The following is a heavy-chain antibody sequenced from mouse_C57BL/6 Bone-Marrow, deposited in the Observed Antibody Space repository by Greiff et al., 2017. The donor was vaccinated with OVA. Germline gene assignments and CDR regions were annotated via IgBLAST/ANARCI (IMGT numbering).Heavy chain of an antibody. V-gene: IGHV1-81*01. CDR1: GYTFTSYG. J-gene: IGHJ2*01. CDR3: ARGDSSPFDY. CDR2: IYPRSGNT. Sequence: QVQLQQSGAELARPGASVKLSCKASGYTFTSYGISWVKQRTGQGLEWIGEIYPRSGNTYYNAKFKGKATLTADKSSSTAYMELRSLTSEDSAGYFCARGDSSPFDYWGQGTTLTVSS. D-gene: IGHD3-3*01.